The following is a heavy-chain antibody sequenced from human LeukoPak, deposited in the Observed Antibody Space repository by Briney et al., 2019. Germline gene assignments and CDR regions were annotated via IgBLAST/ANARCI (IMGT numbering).Heavy chain of an antibody. J-gene: IGHJ3*02. CDR1: GFTFSSYA. CDR2: ISGSGGST. V-gene: IGHV3-23*01. CDR3: AKEELTYYYDSSGYLDAFDI. Sequence: PGGSLRLSCAASGFTFSSYAMSWVRQAPGKGLEWVSAISGSGGSTYYADSVKGRFTTSRDNSKNTLYLQMNSLRAEDTAVYYCAKEELTYYYDSSGYLDAFDIWGQGTMVTVSS. D-gene: IGHD3-22*01.